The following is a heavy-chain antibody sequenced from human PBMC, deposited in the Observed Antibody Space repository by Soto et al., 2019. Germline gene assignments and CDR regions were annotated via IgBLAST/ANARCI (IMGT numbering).Heavy chain of an antibody. CDR2: INGYNGNT. CDR3: AREGSAPYYYYGMDV. J-gene: IGHJ6*02. Sequence: QVQLEQSGAEVKKPGDSMKVSCKASGYTFTTYGISWVRQAPGQGLEWMGWINGYNGNTDYPQKSQGRVTMTTDTSTSTAYMALRSLRSDDTAVYYCAREGSAPYYYYGMDVWGQGTTVTVSS. CDR1: GYTFTTYG. D-gene: IGHD6-19*01. V-gene: IGHV1-18*01.